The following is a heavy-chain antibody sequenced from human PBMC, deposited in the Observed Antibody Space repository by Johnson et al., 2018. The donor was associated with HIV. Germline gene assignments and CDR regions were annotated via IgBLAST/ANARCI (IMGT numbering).Heavy chain of an antibody. J-gene: IGHJ3*02. D-gene: IGHD1-26*01. V-gene: IGHV3-7*01. Sequence: VQLVESGGGVVRPGGSLRLSCAASGFTFSSYWMSWVRQAPGKGLEWVANIKQDGSEKYYVDSVKGRFTISRDNAKNSLYLQMNSLRAEDTAVYYCARGSGGIVGAQDIWGQGTMVTVSS. CDR2: IKQDGSEK. CDR1: GFTFSSYW. CDR3: ARGSGGIVGAQDI.